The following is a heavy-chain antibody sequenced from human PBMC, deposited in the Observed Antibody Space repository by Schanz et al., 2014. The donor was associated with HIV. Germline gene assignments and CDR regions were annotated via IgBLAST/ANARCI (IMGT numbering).Heavy chain of an antibody. V-gene: IGHV3-23*04. Sequence: VQLVESGGGVVQPGRSLRLSCVASGFTFDNYGMHWVRQAPRKGLEWVSGISVSGRSTYYADSVKGRFTISRDNAKNMLYVQMNSLKSEDTAVYYCARTHYSVVSSRAMDVWGQGTTVTVSS. D-gene: IGHD2-15*01. CDR3: ARTHYSVVSSRAMDV. J-gene: IGHJ6*02. CDR2: ISVSGRST. CDR1: GFTFDNYG.